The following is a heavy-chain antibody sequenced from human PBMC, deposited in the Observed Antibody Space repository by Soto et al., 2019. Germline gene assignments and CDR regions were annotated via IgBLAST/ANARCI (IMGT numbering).Heavy chain of an antibody. V-gene: IGHV3-23*01. J-gene: IGHJ6*03. Sequence: GGSLRLSCAASGFTFSSYAMSWVRQAPGKGLEWVSAISGSGGSTYYADSVKGRFTISRDNSKNTLYLQMNSLRAEDTAVYYCAKRPLYYYYYYTDVWGKGTTVTVSS. CDR1: GFTFSSYA. CDR3: AKRPLYYYYYYTDV. CDR2: ISGSGGST.